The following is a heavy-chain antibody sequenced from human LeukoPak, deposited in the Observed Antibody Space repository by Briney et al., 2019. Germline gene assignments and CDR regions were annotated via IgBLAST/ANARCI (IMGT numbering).Heavy chain of an antibody. CDR3: AKHMRATNTYSFCGVDV. J-gene: IGHJ6*02. V-gene: IGHV3-9*01. CDR1: GFTFKDYG. CDR2: INGNGGGT. D-gene: IGHD1-26*01. Sequence: PGGSLRLSCAATGFTFKDYGVHWVRQPPGKGREWVSSINGNGGGTDYADSVKGRFTISRDNAKNSLYLQLSSLRPEDTALYYCAKHMRATNTYSFCGVDVWGPGATVTVSS.